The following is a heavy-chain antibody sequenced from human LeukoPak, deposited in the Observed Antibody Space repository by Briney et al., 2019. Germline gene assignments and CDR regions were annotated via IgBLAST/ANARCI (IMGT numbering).Heavy chain of an antibody. Sequence: PGGSLRLSCAASGFTFSSYSMNWVRQAPGKGLEWASTISGSDGSTYYADSVKGRFTISRDNSKNTLYLQINSLRAEDTAVYYCAKLNYGQFDYWGQGTLVTVSS. V-gene: IGHV3-23*01. CDR1: GFTFSSYS. J-gene: IGHJ4*02. CDR2: ISGSDGST. D-gene: IGHD3-10*01. CDR3: AKLNYGQFDY.